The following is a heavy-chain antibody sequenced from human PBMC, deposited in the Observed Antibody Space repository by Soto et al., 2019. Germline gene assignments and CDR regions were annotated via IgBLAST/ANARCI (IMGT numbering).Heavy chain of an antibody. Sequence: EVQLVESGGDLVQPGGSLRLSCAASGFPVSTNYVSWVRQAPGKGLEWVSIIYDGGSTYYADAVKGRFTISRDNFKNMLYLQRNSLRAEDTAVYYCARGDGDYGRRLDPWGQGTQVTVSS. D-gene: IGHD4-17*01. CDR1: GFPVSTNY. V-gene: IGHV3-66*01. CDR2: IYDGGST. J-gene: IGHJ5*02. CDR3: ARGDGDYGRRLDP.